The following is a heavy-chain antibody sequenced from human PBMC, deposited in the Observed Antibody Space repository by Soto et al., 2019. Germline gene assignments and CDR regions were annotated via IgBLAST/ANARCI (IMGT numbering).Heavy chain of an antibody. V-gene: IGHV4-34*01. J-gene: IGHJ4*02. CDR3: ARVLDDYSNYVYYFDY. CDR2: INHSGST. CDR1: GGSFSGYY. Sequence: ETLSLTCAVYGGSFSGYYWSWIRQPPGKGLEWIGEINHSGSTNYNPSLKSRVTISVDTSKNQFSLKLSSVTAADTAVYYCARVLDDYSNYVYYFDYWGQGTLVTVSS. D-gene: IGHD4-4*01.